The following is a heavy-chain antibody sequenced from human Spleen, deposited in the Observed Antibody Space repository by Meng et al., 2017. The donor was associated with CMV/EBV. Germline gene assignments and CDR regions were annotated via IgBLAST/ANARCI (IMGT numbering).Heavy chain of an antibody. Sequence: GGSLRLSCAASGFTFDDYAMHWVRQGPGKGLEWVSGISWNSGSIGYADSMKGRFTISRDNSKNTLYLQMNSLRAEDTAVYYCARDVEMATISPPDYWGQGTLVTVSS. CDR2: ISWNSGSI. V-gene: IGHV3-9*01. J-gene: IGHJ4*02. CDR3: ARDVEMATISPPDY. D-gene: IGHD5-24*01. CDR1: GFTFDDYA.